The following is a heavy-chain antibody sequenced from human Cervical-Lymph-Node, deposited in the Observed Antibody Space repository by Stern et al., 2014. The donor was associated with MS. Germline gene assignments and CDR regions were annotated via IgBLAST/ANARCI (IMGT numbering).Heavy chain of an antibody. CDR2: INPNSGET. Sequence: VQLEESAAEVKKPGASVKVSCEASGYTFNAYYIHWVRQAPGRGLEWMGRINPNSGETKYAQKFQGRVTMTRDTSNTAYMERSRVTSDDTAVFYCARVTRHFENRLYFGMDVWGQGTTVTVSS. D-gene: IGHD1-14*01. CDR1: GYTFNAYY. J-gene: IGHJ6*02. V-gene: IGHV1-2*06. CDR3: ARVTRHFENRLYFGMDV.